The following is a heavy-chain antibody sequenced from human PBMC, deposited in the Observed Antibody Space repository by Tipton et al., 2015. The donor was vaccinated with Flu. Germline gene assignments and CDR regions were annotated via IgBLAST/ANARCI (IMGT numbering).Heavy chain of an antibody. CDR2: FSYSGST. J-gene: IGHJ6*03. D-gene: IGHD3-3*01. Sequence: LRLSCTVSGGSVSSGLYYWSWMRQPPGKGLEWIGYFSYSGSTNYNPSLKSRVTISADTSKNQFSLKLSSVTAADTAVYYCASGNWRGPEVYYYYYLDVWGKGTTVTVSS. CDR1: GGSVSSGLYY. CDR3: ASGNWRGPEVYYYYYLDV. V-gene: IGHV4-61*01.